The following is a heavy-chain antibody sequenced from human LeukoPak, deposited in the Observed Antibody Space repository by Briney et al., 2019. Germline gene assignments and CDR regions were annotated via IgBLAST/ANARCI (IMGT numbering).Heavy chain of an antibody. J-gene: IGHJ3*02. D-gene: IGHD1-14*01. CDR1: GFTFSTFG. V-gene: IGHV3-23*01. Sequence: PGGTLRLSCEASGFTFSTFGMIWVRQAPGKGLEWVSAISGSGGNTKYADSVKGRFTISRDNSKNTMYLQMNSLRAEDTAVYYCAKDAGTYFGADPFNMGSQGTVATVS. CDR3: AKDAGTYFGADPFNM. CDR2: ISGSGGNT.